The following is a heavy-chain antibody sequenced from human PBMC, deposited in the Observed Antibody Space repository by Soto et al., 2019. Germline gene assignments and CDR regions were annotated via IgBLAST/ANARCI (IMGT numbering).Heavy chain of an antibody. V-gene: IGHV4-4*02. D-gene: IGHD6-13*01. CDR3: ARVEAAAGLFDP. J-gene: IGHJ5*02. CDR2: IYHSGST. CDR1: GRSISSSNW. Sequence: PSEPLSHTCSASGRSISSSNWWSWVRQPPGKGLEWIGEIYHSGSTNYNPSLKSRVTISVDKSKNQFSLKLSSVTAADTAVYYCARVEAAAGLFDPWGQGTLGTVSS.